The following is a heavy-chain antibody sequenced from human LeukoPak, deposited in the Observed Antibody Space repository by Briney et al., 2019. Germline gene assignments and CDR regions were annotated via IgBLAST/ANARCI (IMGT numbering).Heavy chain of an antibody. CDR3: ARGQPIAAADY. D-gene: IGHD6-13*01. V-gene: IGHV1-8*01. CDR2: MNPNSGNT. CDR1: GYTFTSYV. J-gene: IGHJ4*02. Sequence: ASLKVSCKASGYTFTSYVINWVRQAAGQGLEWMEWMNPNSGNTGYAQKFQGRVTMTRNTSISTAYMELSSLRSEDTAVYYCARGQPIAAADYWGQGTLVTVSS.